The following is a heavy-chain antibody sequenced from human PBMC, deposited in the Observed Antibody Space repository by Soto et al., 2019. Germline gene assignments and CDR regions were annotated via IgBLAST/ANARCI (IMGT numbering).Heavy chain of an antibody. CDR2: IDPSYSYT. D-gene: IGHD6-19*01. V-gene: IGHV5-10-1*01. J-gene: IGHJ5*02. CDR1: EDRFPSYS. Sequence: AESLTTGCKRHEDRFPSYSISWVPQMPGKGLECMGRIDPSYSYTNYSPCFQCHVTISSDKSISTAYLQWRSLKASDTAMYYCARKDQWLEETYHNWFDPWGRGTMVTVSS. CDR3: ARKDQWLEETYHNWFDP.